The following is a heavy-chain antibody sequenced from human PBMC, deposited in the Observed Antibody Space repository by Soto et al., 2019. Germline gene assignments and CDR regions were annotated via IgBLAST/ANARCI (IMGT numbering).Heavy chain of an antibody. V-gene: IGHV4-59*08. CDR2: IYYSGST. Sequence: SETMSLTCTVSGGSISSYYWSWIRQPPGKGLEWIGYIYYSGSTNYNPSLKSRVTISVDTSKNQFSLKLSSVTAADTAVYYCARRSIGEGNFDYWGQGTLVTVSS. D-gene: IGHD2-2*01. CDR3: ARRSIGEGNFDY. CDR1: GGSISSYY. J-gene: IGHJ4*02.